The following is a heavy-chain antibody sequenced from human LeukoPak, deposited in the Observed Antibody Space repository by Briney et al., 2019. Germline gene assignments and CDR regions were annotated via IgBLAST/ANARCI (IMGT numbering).Heavy chain of an antibody. Sequence: GGSLRLSCAASGFTFSSYSMNWVRQAPGKGLEWVSYISSSSSTIYYADSVKGRFTISRDNAKNSLYLQMNSLRAEDTAVYYCARGLITGTLDAFDIWGQGTMVTVSS. J-gene: IGHJ3*02. CDR2: ISSSSSTI. D-gene: IGHD1-20*01. V-gene: IGHV3-48*04. CDR3: ARGLITGTLDAFDI. CDR1: GFTFSSYS.